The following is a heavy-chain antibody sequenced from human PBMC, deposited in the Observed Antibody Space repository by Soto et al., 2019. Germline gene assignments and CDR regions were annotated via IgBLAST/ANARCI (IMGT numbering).Heavy chain of an antibody. CDR1: GFTFSSYG. D-gene: IGHD1-26*01. V-gene: IGHV3-30*18. CDR2: ISYDGSNK. J-gene: IGHJ4*02. Sequence: QVQLVESGGSVVQPGRSLRFSCAASGFTFSSYGMNWVSQAPGKRLEWVAVISYDGSNKYYADSVKGRFTISRDNSKNTLYLQMNSLRAEDTAVYYCAKDKGIVGATPHYWGQGTLVTVSS. CDR3: AKDKGIVGATPHY.